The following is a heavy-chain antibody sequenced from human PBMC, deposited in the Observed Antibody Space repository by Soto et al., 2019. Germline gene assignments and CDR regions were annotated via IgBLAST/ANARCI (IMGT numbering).Heavy chain of an antibody. Sequence: QITLKESGPTLVKPTQTLTLTCTFSGFSLTSGVVGVGWIRQPPGEALEWLALIYWNDEQYYNPSLRNRLTITRDTSKNQVVLTMTNMDPVDTATYYCAHSLAGPSGYDVLGQGTTATVTS. J-gene: IGHJ6*02. V-gene: IGHV2-5*01. D-gene: IGHD6-13*01. CDR3: AHSLAGPSGYDV. CDR1: GFSLTSGVVG. CDR2: IYWNDEQ.